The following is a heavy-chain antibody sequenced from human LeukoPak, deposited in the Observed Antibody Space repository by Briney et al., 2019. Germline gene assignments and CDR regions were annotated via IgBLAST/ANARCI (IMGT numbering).Heavy chain of an antibody. J-gene: IGHJ6*02. V-gene: IGHV3-23*01. CDR3: AKDSYSSGWYERSDYYYGMDV. Sequence: GGSLRLSCAASGFPFSSYSISWVRHPPRKGLEWVSAISTSGGSKYYADPVQGRFTISTDNSKNTLYLQMNSLRADHTAVYHCAKDSYSSGWYERSDYYYGMDVWGQGTPVTVSS. CDR1: GFPFSSYS. CDR2: ISTSGGSK. D-gene: IGHD6-19*01.